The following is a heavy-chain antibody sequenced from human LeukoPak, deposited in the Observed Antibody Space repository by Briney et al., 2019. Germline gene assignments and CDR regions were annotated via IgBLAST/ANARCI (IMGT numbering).Heavy chain of an antibody. CDR1: GGTFSSYA. Sequence: GASVKVSCQASGGTFSSYAISWVRQAPGQGLEWMGGIIPIFGTANYAQKFQGRVTITADKSTSTAYMELSSLRSEDTAVYYCARGGIWFGETYDYWGQGTLVTVSS. V-gene: IGHV1-69*06. CDR2: IIPIFGTA. CDR3: ARGGIWFGETYDY. D-gene: IGHD3-10*01. J-gene: IGHJ4*02.